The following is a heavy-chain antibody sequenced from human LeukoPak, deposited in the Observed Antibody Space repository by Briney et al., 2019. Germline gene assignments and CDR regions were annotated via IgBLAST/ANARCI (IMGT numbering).Heavy chain of an antibody. V-gene: IGHV4-34*01. J-gene: IGHJ4*02. CDR2: INHSGST. CDR3: ARGIPDTAMVKQSSIDY. CDR1: GGSFSGYY. Sequence: SETLSLTCAVYGGSFSGYYWSWIRQPPGKGLEWIGEINHSGSTNYNPSLKSRVTISVDTSKNQFSLKLSSVTAADTVVYYCARGIPDTAMVKQSSIDYWGQGTLVTVSS. D-gene: IGHD5-18*01.